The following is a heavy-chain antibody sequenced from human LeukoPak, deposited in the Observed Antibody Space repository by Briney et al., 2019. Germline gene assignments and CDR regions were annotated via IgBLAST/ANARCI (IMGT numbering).Heavy chain of an antibody. J-gene: IGHJ6*03. D-gene: IGHD6-6*01. V-gene: IGHV1-18*01. CDR3: ARGGRGIAARRTTYYYYMDV. CDR1: GYTFTSYG. CDR2: ISAYNGNT. Sequence: ASVKVSCKASGYTFTSYGISWVRQAPGQGLEWMGWISAYNGNTNYAQKLQGRVTMTTDTSTSTAYMELRSLRSDDTAVYYCARGGRGIAARRTTYYYYMDVWGKGTTVTVSS.